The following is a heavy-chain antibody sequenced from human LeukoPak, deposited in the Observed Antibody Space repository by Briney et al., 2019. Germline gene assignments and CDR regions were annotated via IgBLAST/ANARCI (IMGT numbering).Heavy chain of an antibody. V-gene: IGHV1-3*02. CDR2: SNAGNGNT. CDR3: ASQYSGSYTGDPFDY. CDR1: GYTFTSYA. Sequence: ASVKVSCKASGYTFTSYAMHWVRQAPGQRLEWMGWSNAGNGNTKYSQEFQGRVTITRDTSASTAYMELGSLRSEDMAVYYCASQYSGSYTGDPFDYRGQGTLVTVSS. D-gene: IGHD1-26*01. J-gene: IGHJ4*02.